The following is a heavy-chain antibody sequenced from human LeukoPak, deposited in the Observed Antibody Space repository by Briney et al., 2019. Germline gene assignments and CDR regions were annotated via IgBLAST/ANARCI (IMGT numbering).Heavy chain of an antibody. J-gene: IGHJ4*02. Sequence: PSETLSLACAVYGGSFSGYYWSWIRQPPGKGLEWIGEINHSGSTNYNPSLKSRVTISVDTSKNQFSLKLSSVTAADTAVYYCARGGYCSSTICYGDYWGQGTLVTVSS. V-gene: IGHV4-34*01. CDR2: INHSGST. D-gene: IGHD2-2*01. CDR1: GGSFSGYY. CDR3: ARGGYCSSTICYGDY.